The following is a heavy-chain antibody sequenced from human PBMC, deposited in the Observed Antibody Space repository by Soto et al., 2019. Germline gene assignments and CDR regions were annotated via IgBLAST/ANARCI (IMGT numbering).Heavy chain of an antibody. J-gene: IGHJ4*02. Sequence: SETLSLTCAVYGGSFSGYYWSWIRQPPGKGLEWIGEINHSGSTNYNPSLKSRVTISEDTSKNQFSLKLSSVTAADTAVYYCARGGWGSGGSRPESEFDFWGQGTLVTVSS. CDR1: GGSFSGYY. V-gene: IGHV4-34*01. CDR3: ARGGWGSGGSRPESEFDF. D-gene: IGHD3-16*01. CDR2: INHSGST.